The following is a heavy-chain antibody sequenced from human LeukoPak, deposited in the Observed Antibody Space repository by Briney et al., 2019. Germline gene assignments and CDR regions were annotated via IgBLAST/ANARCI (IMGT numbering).Heavy chain of an antibody. J-gene: IGHJ5*02. Sequence: AAVKVSCKASGYTFTGYYMHWVRQAPGQGLEWMGWINPNSGGTNYAQKFQGRVTMTRDTSISTAYMELSRLRSDDTAVYYCARDGVDSSSLVKNWFDPWGQGTLVTVSS. D-gene: IGHD6-6*01. CDR1: GYTFTGYY. CDR2: INPNSGGT. CDR3: ARDGVDSSSLVKNWFDP. V-gene: IGHV1-2*02.